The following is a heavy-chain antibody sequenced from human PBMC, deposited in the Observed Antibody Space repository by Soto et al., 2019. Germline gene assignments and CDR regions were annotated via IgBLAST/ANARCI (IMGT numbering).Heavy chain of an antibody. Sequence: QVQLQESGPGLVKPSQTLSLTCTVSGGSISSGNYYWSWIRQPPGKGLEWIGFISYIGTTHYSASLRSRVAISVDTSKNQFCLDLSSVTATDTAVYYCAAQGTPVTGLYYFNYWGQGTLVTVSS. V-gene: IGHV4-30-4*01. CDR1: GGSISSGNYY. CDR2: ISYIGTT. D-gene: IGHD4-17*01. J-gene: IGHJ4*02. CDR3: AAQGTPVTGLYYFNY.